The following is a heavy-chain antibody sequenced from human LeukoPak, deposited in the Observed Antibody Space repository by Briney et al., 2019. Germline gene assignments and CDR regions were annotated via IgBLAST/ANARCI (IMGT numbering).Heavy chain of an antibody. Sequence: SETLSLTCTVSGGSISSGSFYWGWIRQPPGKELEWIGYIYYSGSTNYNPSLKSRLTISVDTSKKQFSLKLSSVTAADTAVYYCARQGIQRWLPFDYWGQGTLVIVSS. CDR3: ARQGIQRWLPFDY. J-gene: IGHJ4*02. V-gene: IGHV4-61*05. D-gene: IGHD5-18*01. CDR1: GGSISSGSFY. CDR2: IYYSGST.